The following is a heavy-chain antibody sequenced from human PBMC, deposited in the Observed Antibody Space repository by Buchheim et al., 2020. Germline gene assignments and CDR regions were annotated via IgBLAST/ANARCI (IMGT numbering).Heavy chain of an antibody. CDR3: ARDWWSRDSSSSSDY. CDR1: GYTFTSYY. V-gene: IGHV1-46*03. Sequence: QVQLVQSGAEVKKPGASVKVSCKASGYTFTSYYMHWVRQAPGQGLEWMGIINPSGGSTSYAQKFQGRVNMTRDTSTRTVHMELSSLRSEDTAVYYCARDWWSRDSSSSSDYWGQGTL. CDR2: INPSGGST. J-gene: IGHJ4*02. D-gene: IGHD6-6*01.